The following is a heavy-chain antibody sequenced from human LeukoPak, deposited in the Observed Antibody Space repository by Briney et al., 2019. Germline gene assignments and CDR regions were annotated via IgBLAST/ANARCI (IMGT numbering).Heavy chain of an antibody. D-gene: IGHD2-2*01. J-gene: IGHJ5*02. CDR1: GFTFSSYA. CDR2: ISGSGGST. CDR3: AKDSRYCSSTSCRDWFDR. Sequence: GGSLRLSCAASGFTFSSYAMSWVRQAPGKGLEWVSAISGSGGSTYYADSVKGRFTISRDNSKNTLYLQMNSLRAEDTAVYYCAKDSRYCSSTSCRDWFDRWGQGTLVTVSS. V-gene: IGHV3-23*01.